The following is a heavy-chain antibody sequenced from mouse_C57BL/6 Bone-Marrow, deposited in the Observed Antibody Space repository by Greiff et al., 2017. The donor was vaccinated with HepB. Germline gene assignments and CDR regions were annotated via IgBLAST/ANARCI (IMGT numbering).Heavy chain of an antibody. J-gene: IGHJ3*01. CDR2: IDPETGGT. V-gene: IGHV1-15*01. Sequence: VQLVESGAELVRPGASVTLSCKASGYTFTDYEMHWVKQTPLHGLEWIGAIDPETGGTAYNQKFKGKAILTADKSSSTAYMELRSLTSEDSAVYYCTRSDDGYYRYWFAYWGQGTLVTVSA. CDR3: TRSDDGYYRYWFAY. CDR1: GYTFTDYE. D-gene: IGHD2-3*01.